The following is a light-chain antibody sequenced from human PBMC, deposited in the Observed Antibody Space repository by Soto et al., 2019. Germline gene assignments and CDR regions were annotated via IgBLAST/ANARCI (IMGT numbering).Light chain of an antibody. CDR3: AAWDVSLSAYV. CDR1: SSNIGSNY. CDR2: RNN. J-gene: IGLJ1*01. Sequence: QSVLTQPPSASVTPGQRVVISCSTGSSNIGSNYVYWYQQLPGTAPKLLIYRNNQRPSGVPDRFSGSKSGTSASLAIRGLRCDDEADYYCAAWDVSLSAYVFGTGTKVTVL. V-gene: IGLV1-47*01.